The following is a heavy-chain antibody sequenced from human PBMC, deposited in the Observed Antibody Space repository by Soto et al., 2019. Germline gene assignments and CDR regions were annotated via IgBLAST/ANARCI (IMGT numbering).Heavy chain of an antibody. Sequence: GASLRLSCASSGFTFGSSAMSWVRQAPGKGLEWVSAISGSGGSTYYADSVKGRFTISRDNSKNTLYLQMNSLRAEDTAVYYCATWLGAAGAGQWLDLWGQG. V-gene: IGHV3-23*01. CDR1: GFTFGSSA. D-gene: IGHD6-13*01. J-gene: IGHJ5*02. CDR3: ATWLGAAGAGQWLDL. CDR2: ISGSGGST.